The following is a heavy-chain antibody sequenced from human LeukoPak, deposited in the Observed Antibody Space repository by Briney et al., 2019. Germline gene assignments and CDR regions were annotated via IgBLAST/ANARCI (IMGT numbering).Heavy chain of an antibody. CDR1: GYSITSYW. V-gene: IGHV5-10-1*01. J-gene: IGHJ4*02. CDR3: ASYCSGTSCSNFDY. D-gene: IGHD2-15*01. Sequence: GESLKISCKASGYSITSYWISWVRQMPGKGVGWMGRIDPSDSYTNYSPSFQGHVTISADKSISTAYLQWSSLKASDTAMYYCASYCSGTSCSNFDYWGQGTLVTVSS. CDR2: IDPSDSYT.